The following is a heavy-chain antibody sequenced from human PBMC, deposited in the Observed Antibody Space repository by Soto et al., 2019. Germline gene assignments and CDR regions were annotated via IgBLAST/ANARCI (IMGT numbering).Heavy chain of an antibody. CDR2: IIPIFGTA. Sequence: QVQLVQSGAEVKKPGSSVKVSCKASGGTFSSYAISWVRQAPGQGLEWMGGIIPIFGTANYAQKFQGRVTITADESTSTAYMELSSLRSEETAVYYGAIVTAKGKSYYYGMDVWGQGTTVTVSS. CDR1: GGTFSSYA. D-gene: IGHD3-16*02. V-gene: IGHV1-69*12. J-gene: IGHJ6*02. CDR3: AIVTAKGKSYYYGMDV.